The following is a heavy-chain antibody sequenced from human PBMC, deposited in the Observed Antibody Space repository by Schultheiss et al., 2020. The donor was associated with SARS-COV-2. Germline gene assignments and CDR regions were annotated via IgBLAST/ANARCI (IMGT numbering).Heavy chain of an antibody. D-gene: IGHD3-3*01. J-gene: IGHJ3*02. CDR3: ARDMIPTYYDFWSGYPPDAFDI. Sequence: SETLSLTCTVSGGSISSYYWSWIRQPAGKGLEWIGRIYTSGSTNYNPSLKSRVTMSVDTSKNQFSLKLSSVTAADTAVYYCARDMIPTYYDFWSGYPPDAFDIWGQGTMVTVS. V-gene: IGHV4-4*07. CDR1: GGSISSYY. CDR2: IYTSGST.